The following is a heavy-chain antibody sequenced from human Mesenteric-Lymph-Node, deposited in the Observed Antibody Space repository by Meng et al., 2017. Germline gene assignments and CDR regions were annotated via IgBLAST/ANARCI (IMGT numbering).Heavy chain of an antibody. D-gene: IGHD6-19*01. J-gene: IGHJ3*02. CDR3: ARVVVRWLVPNEGRDAFDI. CDR1: GYTFTSYG. CDR2: ISAYNGNT. V-gene: IGHV1-18*01. Sequence: ASVKVSCKASGYTFTSYGISWVRQAPGQGLEWMGWISAYNGNTNYAQKLQGRVTMTTDTSTSTAYMELRSLRSDDTAVYYCARVVVRWLVPNEGRDAFDIWGQGTMVTVSS.